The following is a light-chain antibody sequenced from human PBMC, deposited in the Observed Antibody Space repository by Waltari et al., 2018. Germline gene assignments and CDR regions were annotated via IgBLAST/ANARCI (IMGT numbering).Light chain of an antibody. Sequence: DIQMTQSPSSLSASVGDRVTITCRASQSISNYLSWYQQKPAKAPNLLIYAASSFQTAVTSSVSGSGSGTHFTLTIISLQPEDFATYYCYQSYISLTFGQGTKLEIK. J-gene: IGKJ1*01. V-gene: IGKV1-39*01. CDR1: QSISNY. CDR3: YQSYISLT. CDR2: AAS.